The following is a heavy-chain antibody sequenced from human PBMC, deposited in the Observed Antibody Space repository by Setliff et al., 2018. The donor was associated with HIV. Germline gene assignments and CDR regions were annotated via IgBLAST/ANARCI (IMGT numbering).Heavy chain of an antibody. CDR1: GGSLSSGSHY. CDR3: GTAMYYYYGLDV. V-gene: IGHV4-61*09. J-gene: IGHJ6*02. Sequence: SETLSLTCSVSGGSLSSGSHYCTWLRQAAGKGLEWIGHFYTSGTTNYNPSLESRVTISVDTSKNQFSLKLSSVTAADAAAYYCGTAMYYYYGLDVWGQGIRVTVSS. D-gene: IGHD2-2*01. CDR2: FYTSGTT.